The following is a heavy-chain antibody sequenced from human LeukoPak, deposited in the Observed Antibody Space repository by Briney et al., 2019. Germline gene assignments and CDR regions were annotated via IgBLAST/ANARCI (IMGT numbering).Heavy chain of an antibody. Sequence: SETLSLTCVVSGDSISDYYWSWIRQPAGKGLEWIGRIFGTENTDYNPSLKSRVSMSADTSKNRTSLNVTSVTAADTAVYFCARDNIYDSSVFDLWGPGTLVTVSS. V-gene: IGHV4-4*07. CDR3: ARDNIYDSSVFDL. D-gene: IGHD3-22*01. CDR2: IFGTENT. J-gene: IGHJ4*02. CDR1: GDSISDYY.